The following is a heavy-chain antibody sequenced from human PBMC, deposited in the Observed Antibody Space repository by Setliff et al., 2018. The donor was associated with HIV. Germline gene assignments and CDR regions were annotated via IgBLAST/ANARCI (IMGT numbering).Heavy chain of an antibody. CDR1: GYTLSEVS. V-gene: IGHV1-24*01. CDR2: FDPEDGET. CDR3: AKISVYVSSGYLAYYLDD. Sequence: ASVKVSCKVSGYTLSEVSMHWVRQAPGKGLEWMGGFDPEDGETIYAQKFQGRVTMTEDTSTDTAYMELSSLRSEDTAVYYCAKISVYVSSGYLAYYLDDWGQGTLVTVSS. J-gene: IGHJ4*02. D-gene: IGHD3-22*01.